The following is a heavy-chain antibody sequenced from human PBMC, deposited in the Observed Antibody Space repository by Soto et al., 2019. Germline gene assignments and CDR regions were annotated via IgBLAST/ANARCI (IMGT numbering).Heavy chain of an antibody. Sequence: ASVKVSCKASGYTFTNYGISWVRQAPGQGLEWMGWISAYNGNTKYSQKFQGRVTITRNTSISTAYMELSSLRSEDTAVYNCARLKQDYAVAWGQGTLVTVSS. CDR3: ARLKQDYAVA. V-gene: IGHV1-18*01. CDR2: ISAYNGNT. D-gene: IGHD3-16*01. J-gene: IGHJ5*02. CDR1: GYTFTNYG.